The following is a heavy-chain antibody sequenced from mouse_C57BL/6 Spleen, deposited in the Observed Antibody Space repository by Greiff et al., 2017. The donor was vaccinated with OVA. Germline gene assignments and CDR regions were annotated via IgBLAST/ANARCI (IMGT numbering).Heavy chain of an antibody. Sequence: EVHLVESGGGLVQPGGSLKLSCAASGFTFSDYYMYWVRQTPEKRLEWVAYISNGGGSTYYPDTVKGRFTISRDNAKNTLYLQMSRLKSEDTAMYYCARQGGPDYAMDYWGQGTSVTVSS. CDR1: GFTFSDYY. CDR2: ISNGGGST. J-gene: IGHJ4*01. V-gene: IGHV5-12*01. CDR3: ARQGGPDYAMDY.